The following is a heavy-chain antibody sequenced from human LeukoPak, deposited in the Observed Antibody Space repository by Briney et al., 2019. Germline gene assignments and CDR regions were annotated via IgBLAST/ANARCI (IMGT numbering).Heavy chain of an antibody. D-gene: IGHD1-26*01. CDR2: IRYDGSNK. CDR3: AKDGLGSGSYSDY. Sequence: GGSLRLSCGASGFTFSSYGMHWVRQAPGKGLEWVAFIRYDGSNKYYADSVKGRFTISRDNSKNTLYLQMNSLRAEDTAVYYCAKDGLGSGSYSDYWGQGTLVTVSS. V-gene: IGHV3-30*02. J-gene: IGHJ4*02. CDR1: GFTFSSYG.